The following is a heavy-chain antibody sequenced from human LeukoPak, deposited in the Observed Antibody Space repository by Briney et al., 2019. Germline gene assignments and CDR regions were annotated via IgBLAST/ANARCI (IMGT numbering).Heavy chain of an antibody. CDR3: AKDLSSWTGFDY. Sequence: ASVKVSCKASGYTFTSYAMHWVRQAPGQRLEWMGWINAGNGNTKYSQKFQGRVTITRDTSASTAYMELSSLRSEDTALYYCAKDLSSWTGFDYWGQGTLVTVSS. D-gene: IGHD6-13*01. CDR2: INAGNGNT. CDR1: GYTFTSYA. V-gene: IGHV1-3*01. J-gene: IGHJ4*02.